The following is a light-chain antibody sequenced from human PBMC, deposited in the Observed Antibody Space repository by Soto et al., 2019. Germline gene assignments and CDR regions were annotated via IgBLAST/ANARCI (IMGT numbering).Light chain of an antibody. V-gene: IGKV2-24*01. Sequence: DIVMTQTPLSSPVTLGQPASISCRSSQSLVHSDGNTYLSWLHQRPGQPPRLLIYKLSNRFSGVXDXXSGSGAGTHFTLKISRVEAEDVGVYYCMQATQFPRTFGQGTKVEIK. CDR1: QSLVHSDGNTY. CDR2: KLS. J-gene: IGKJ1*01. CDR3: MQATQFPRT.